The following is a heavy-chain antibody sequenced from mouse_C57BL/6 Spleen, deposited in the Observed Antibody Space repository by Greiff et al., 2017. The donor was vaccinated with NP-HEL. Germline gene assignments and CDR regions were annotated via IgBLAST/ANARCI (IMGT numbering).Heavy chain of an antibody. D-gene: IGHD1-1*01. V-gene: IGHV1-19*01. J-gene: IGHJ2*01. CDR2: INPYNGGT. CDR1: GYTFTDYY. CDR3: ARDYGSSPYYFDY. Sequence: VQLQQSGPVLVKPGASVKMSCKASGYTFTDYYMNWVKQSHGKSLEWIGVINPYNGGTSYNQKFKGKATLTVDKSSSTAYMELNSLTSDDSAVYYCARDYGSSPYYFDYWGQGTTLTVSS.